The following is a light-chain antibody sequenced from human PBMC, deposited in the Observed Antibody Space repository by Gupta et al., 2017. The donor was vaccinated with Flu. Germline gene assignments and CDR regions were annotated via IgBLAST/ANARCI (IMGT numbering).Light chain of an antibody. CDR3: QHYYSSPFT. CDR2: WAS. CDR1: QTVLYSSNNENY. Sequence: SLGERATINCKSSQTVLYSSNNENYLAWYQQKPGQPPKLLIYWASTRESGVPDRFSGSGSGTDFTLTISSLQAEDVAVYYCQHYYSSPFTFGHGTKVDIK. J-gene: IGKJ3*01. V-gene: IGKV4-1*01.